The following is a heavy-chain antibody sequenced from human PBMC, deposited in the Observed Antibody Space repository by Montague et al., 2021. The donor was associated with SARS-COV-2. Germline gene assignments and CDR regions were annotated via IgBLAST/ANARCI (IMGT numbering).Heavy chain of an antibody. V-gene: IGHV3-23*01. CDR1: GFTFSNSA. CDR2: CSGSDGGT. Sequence: SLRLSCAASGFTFSNSAMNWVRQAPGKGLGWVSGCSGSDGGTHYADSVKGRFTISRDNSKNVLYLQMNSLRAEDTALYYCAKDSYYYGLGYGMDVWGQGTTVTVSS. CDR3: AKDSYYYGLGYGMDV. D-gene: IGHD3-10*01. J-gene: IGHJ6*02.